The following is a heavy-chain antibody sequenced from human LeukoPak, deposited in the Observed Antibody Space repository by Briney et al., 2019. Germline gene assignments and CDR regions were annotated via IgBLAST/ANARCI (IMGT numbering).Heavy chain of an antibody. D-gene: IGHD2-15*01. Sequence: GESLKISCKGSGYSFTSYWIGWVRQKPGKGLEWMGIIYPDDSDIRYSPAFQGEVTMSVDKSMNTAYLQWSSLKASDTAIYYCARRARMPHCSGDSCYEGIDYWGQGTLVTVSS. CDR2: IYPDDSDI. J-gene: IGHJ4*02. CDR3: ARRARMPHCSGDSCYEGIDY. CDR1: GYSFTSYW. V-gene: IGHV5-51*01.